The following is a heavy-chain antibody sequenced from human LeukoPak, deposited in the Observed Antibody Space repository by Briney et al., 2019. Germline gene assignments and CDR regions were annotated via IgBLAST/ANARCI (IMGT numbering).Heavy chain of an antibody. V-gene: IGHV4-34*01. D-gene: IGHD2-21*02. J-gene: IGHJ4*02. CDR2: INHSGST. CDR3: ARGLSAIVH. Sequence: SETLSLTCTVSGGSISSYYWSWIRQPPGKGLEWIGEINHSGSTNHNPSLKSRVIISVDTSKNQFSLKLRSVTAADTAVYYCARGLSAIVHWGQGTLVTVSS. CDR1: GGSISSYY.